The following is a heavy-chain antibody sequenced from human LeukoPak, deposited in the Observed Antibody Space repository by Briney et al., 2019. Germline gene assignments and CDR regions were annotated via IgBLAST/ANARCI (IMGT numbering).Heavy chain of an antibody. D-gene: IGHD6-13*01. Sequence: ASVKVSCKASGYTFASFYIHWVRQAPGQGLEWMGIINPSGGSTNYAQKFQGRVTMARDTSTSTVYMEVSSLTSDDTAVYYCARGLAAGDYWGQGTLLTVSS. CDR1: GYTFASFY. V-gene: IGHV1-46*01. CDR2: INPSGGST. CDR3: ARGLAAGDY. J-gene: IGHJ4*02.